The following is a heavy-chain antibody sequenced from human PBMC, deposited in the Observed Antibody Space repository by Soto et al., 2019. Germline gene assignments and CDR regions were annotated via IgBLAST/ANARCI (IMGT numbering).Heavy chain of an antibody. Sequence: QVQLVESGGGVVQPGRSLRLSCAASGFTYSTYTMHWVRQAPGKGLEWVAVISYDGNNKFYADSVKGRFTISRDSTKQTLDMQMNSLRPDTTAMNYWAIDGVSSTVCTCNYGTYFYYWGQGALVTVSS. CDR1: GFTYSTYT. CDR3: AIDGVSSTVCTCNYGTYFYY. V-gene: IGHV3-30-3*01. J-gene: IGHJ4*02. CDR2: ISYDGNNK. D-gene: IGHD3-16*01.